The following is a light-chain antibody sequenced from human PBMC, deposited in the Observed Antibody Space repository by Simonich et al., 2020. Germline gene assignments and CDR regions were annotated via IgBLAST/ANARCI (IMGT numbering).Light chain of an antibody. CDR2: VVS. V-gene: IGLV2-14*01. J-gene: IGLJ3*02. Sequence: QSALTQPASVSGSPGQAITISCTVTRSDVGGYNFVTWYKQHPGKAPKIMIYVVSKRPSGVSNRFSGSKSGNTASLTISGLQAEDEADYYCSSYTSSSTLVFGGGTKLTVL. CDR1: RSDVGGYNF. CDR3: SSYTSSSTLV.